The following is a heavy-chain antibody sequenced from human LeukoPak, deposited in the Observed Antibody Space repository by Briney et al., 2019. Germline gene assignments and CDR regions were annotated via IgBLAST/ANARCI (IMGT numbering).Heavy chain of an antibody. CDR1: GFTFSSYG. V-gene: IGHV3-30*02. CDR3: AKGRWGLTINNFDL. CDR2: IWYDGSNK. J-gene: IGHJ3*01. D-gene: IGHD3/OR15-3a*01. Sequence: GSLRLSCAASGFTFSSYGMHWVRQAPGKGLEWVAYIWYDGSNKYYADSVKGRFTISRDNSKNTLYLQMNSLGGEDTALYYCAKGRWGLTINNFDLWGQGTMVTVSS.